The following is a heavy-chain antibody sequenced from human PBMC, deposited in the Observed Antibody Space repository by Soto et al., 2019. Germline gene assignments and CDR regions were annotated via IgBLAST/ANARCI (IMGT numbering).Heavy chain of an antibody. J-gene: IGHJ6*02. CDR3: ARKGSGSSWYGDYYYGMDV. D-gene: IGHD6-13*01. CDR1: GGSVNNNAYS. V-gene: IGHV4-31*03. CDR2: ISSSGRA. Sequence: SETLSLTCTVSGGSVNNNAYSWTWIRQHPGKGPECIGHISSSGRASYSPSLKSRVAISLDASKNQFSLQLNSVTPEDTAVYYCARKGSGSSWYGDYYYGMDVWGQGTTVT.